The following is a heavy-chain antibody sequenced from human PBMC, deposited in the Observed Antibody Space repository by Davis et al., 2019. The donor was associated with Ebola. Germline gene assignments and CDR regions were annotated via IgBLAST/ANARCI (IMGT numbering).Heavy chain of an antibody. J-gene: IGHJ4*02. Sequence: ESPKISYAASRFPFSSFHMSWVRQAPGKGLEWVSAISSSGGDTYYADSVKGRFTISRDNSRNTLSLQMNALRVEDTAVYYCAKEVHGYSYADYWGQGALVTVSS. CDR3: AKEVHGYSYADY. V-gene: IGHV3-23*01. CDR2: ISSSGGDT. CDR1: RFPFSSFH. D-gene: IGHD5-18*01.